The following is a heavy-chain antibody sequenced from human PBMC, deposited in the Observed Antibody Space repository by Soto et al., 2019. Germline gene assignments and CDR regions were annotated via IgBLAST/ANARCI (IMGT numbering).Heavy chain of an antibody. Sequence: GASVKVSCKASGYTFTSYGISWVRQAPGQGLEWMGWISAYNGNTNYAQKLQGRVTMTTDTSTSTAYMELRSLRSDDTAVYYCARYSYGYDYYYYGMDVWGQGTTVTVSS. CDR2: ISAYNGNT. CDR1: GYTFTSYG. CDR3: ARYSYGYDYYYYGMDV. J-gene: IGHJ6*02. D-gene: IGHD5-18*01. V-gene: IGHV1-18*01.